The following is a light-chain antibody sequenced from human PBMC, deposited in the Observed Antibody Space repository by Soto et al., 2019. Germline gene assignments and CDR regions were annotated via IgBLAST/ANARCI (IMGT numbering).Light chain of an antibody. CDR2: DVI. Sequence: QSALTQPASVSGSPGQSVTISCSGTSSDVGGYNFVSWYQQHPGNAPKLMIYDVINRPSGVSNRFSASKSGNAASLTISGLQAEDEADYYCTAYTSSSTLYVFGTGTQLTVL. CDR1: SSDVGGYNF. J-gene: IGLJ1*01. CDR3: TAYTSSSTLYV. V-gene: IGLV2-14*01.